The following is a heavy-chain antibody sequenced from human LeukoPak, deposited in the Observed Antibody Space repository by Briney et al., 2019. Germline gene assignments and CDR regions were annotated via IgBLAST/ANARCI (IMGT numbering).Heavy chain of an antibody. CDR2: ISYDGSNK. D-gene: IGHD2-21*02. CDR3: ARHVVVTAMDY. V-gene: IGHV3-30*03. Sequence: GGSLRLSCAASGFTFSSYGMHWVRQAPGKGLEWVAVISYDGSNKYYADSVKGRFTISRDNSKNTLYLQMNSLRAEDTAVYYCARHVVVTAMDYWGQGTLVTVSS. CDR1: GFTFSSYG. J-gene: IGHJ4*02.